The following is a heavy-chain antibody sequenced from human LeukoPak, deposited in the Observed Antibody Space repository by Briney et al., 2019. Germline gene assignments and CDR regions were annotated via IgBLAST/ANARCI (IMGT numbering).Heavy chain of an antibody. D-gene: IGHD3-3*01. CDR2: ISAYNGNT. Sequence: ASVKVSCKASGYTFTSYGISWVRQAPGQGLEWMGWISAYNGNTNYAQKLQGRVTMTTDTSTSTAYMELRSLRSDDTAVYYCARPPTPSSGYYRFDYWGQGTLVTVSS. J-gene: IGHJ4*02. V-gene: IGHV1-18*01. CDR1: GYTFTSYG. CDR3: ARPPTPSSGYYRFDY.